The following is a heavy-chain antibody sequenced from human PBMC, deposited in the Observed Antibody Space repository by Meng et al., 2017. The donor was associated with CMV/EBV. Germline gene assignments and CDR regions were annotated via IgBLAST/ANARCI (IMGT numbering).Heavy chain of an antibody. Sequence: GESLKISCAASGFTFNNYGLHWVRQAPGKGLEWVAFIRYDGNNKYNAESVKGRFTISRDKSKNTLYLQMNSLRTEDTAMYYCAKEAPYNWNTFDIWGQGTMVTVSS. CDR2: IRYDGNNK. D-gene: IGHD1/OR15-1a*01. V-gene: IGHV3-30*02. CDR3: AKEAPYNWNTFDI. J-gene: IGHJ3*02. CDR1: GFTFNNYG.